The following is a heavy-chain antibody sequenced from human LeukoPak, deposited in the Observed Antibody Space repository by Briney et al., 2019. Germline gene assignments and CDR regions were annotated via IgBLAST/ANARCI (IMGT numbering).Heavy chain of an antibody. CDR2: ISAYNGNT. CDR1: GYTFTSYG. D-gene: IGHD2-2*02. Sequence: ASVKVSCKASGYTFTSYGISWVRQAPAQGLEWMGWISAYNGNTNYAQKLQGRVTMTTDTSTSTAYMELRSLRSDDTAVYYCARDVVVVPAAIAPNIDYWGQGTLVTVSS. J-gene: IGHJ4*02. CDR3: ARDVVVVPAAIAPNIDY. V-gene: IGHV1-18*01.